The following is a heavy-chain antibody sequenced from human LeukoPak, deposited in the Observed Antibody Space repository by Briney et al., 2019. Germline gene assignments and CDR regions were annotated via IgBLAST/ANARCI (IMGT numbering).Heavy chain of an antibody. J-gene: IGHJ1*01. CDR2: INPNSGGT. CDR3: VRGVAQGSGD. CDR1: GYTFTGYY. D-gene: IGHD3-10*01. Sequence: APVKVSCKGSGYTFTGYYVHWGGQAPGQGGGWMGWINPNSGGTSYAQTFQGRVTMTSDTSISTAYMELSGLKSDDTAVYYCVRGVAQGSGDWGQGTLVTVSS. V-gene: IGHV1-2*02.